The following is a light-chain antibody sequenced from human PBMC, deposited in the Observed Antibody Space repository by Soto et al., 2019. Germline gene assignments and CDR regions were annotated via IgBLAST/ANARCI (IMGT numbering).Light chain of an antibody. V-gene: IGLV2-14*01. CDR1: SSDVGGYNY. J-gene: IGLJ1*01. CDR2: EVG. CDR3: SSYTGSSTYL. Sequence: QSALTQPASVSGSPGQSITISCPGTSSDVGGYNYVSWYQQHPGKAPKLMIYEVGYRPSGVSSRFSGSKSGNTASLTISGLQAEDEADYYCSSYTGSSTYLFGTGTKLTVL.